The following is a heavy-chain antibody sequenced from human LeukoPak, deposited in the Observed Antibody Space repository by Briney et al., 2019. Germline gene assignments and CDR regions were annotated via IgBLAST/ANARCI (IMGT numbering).Heavy chain of an antibody. V-gene: IGHV1-18*01. CDR1: GGTFSSYG. D-gene: IGHD3-10*01. CDR2: ISAYNGKT. Sequence: ASVKVSCKASGGTFSSYGITWVRQAPGQGLEWMGWISAYNGKTNYGQKLQGRVTMTTDTSTSTAYMELRSLRSDDTAVYYCAREPSPMVRGYSPAYWGQGTLVTVSS. CDR3: AREPSPMVRGYSPAY. J-gene: IGHJ4*02.